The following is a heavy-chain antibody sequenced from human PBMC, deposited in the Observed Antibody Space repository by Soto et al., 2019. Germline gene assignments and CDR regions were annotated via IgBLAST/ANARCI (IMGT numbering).Heavy chain of an antibody. CDR3: ARDSDTGVDP. CDR1: GGSVSSGSYY. D-gene: IGHD7-27*01. CDR2: IYYSGST. J-gene: IGHJ5*02. V-gene: IGHV4-61*01. Sequence: SETLSLTCTVSGGSVSSGSYYWSWIRQPPGKGLEWIGYIYYSGSTNYNPSLKSRVTISVDTSKNQFSLKLSSVTAADTAVYYCARDSDTGVDPWGQGTLVTVSS.